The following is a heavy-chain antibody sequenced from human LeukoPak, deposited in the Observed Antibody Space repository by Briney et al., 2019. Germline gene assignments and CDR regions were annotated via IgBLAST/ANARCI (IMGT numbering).Heavy chain of an antibody. V-gene: IGHV4-34*01. D-gene: IGHD2-21*02. CDR1: GGSFSGYY. CDR3: ARGSATAIHPDDYFDY. J-gene: IGHJ4*02. Sequence: KTSETLSLTCAVYGGSFSGYYWSWIRQPPGKGLEWMGEINHGGSTNYNPSLKSRVTISVDTSKNQFSLKLSSVTAADTAVYYCARGSATAIHPDDYFDYWGQGTLVTVSS. CDR2: INHGGST.